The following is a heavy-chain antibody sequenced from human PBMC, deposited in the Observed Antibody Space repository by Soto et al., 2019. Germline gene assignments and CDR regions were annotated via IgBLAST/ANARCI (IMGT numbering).Heavy chain of an antibody. D-gene: IGHD3-10*01. Sequence: EVQLVESGGGLVQPGGSLRLSCAASGFTFSSYWMSWVRQAPGKGLEWVANIKQDGSEKYYVDSVKGRFTISRDNAKNSLYLQMTSLRAEDTAVDYCASLYGSLDSWGQGTTVTVSS. CDR1: GFTFSSYW. J-gene: IGHJ6*02. CDR2: IKQDGSEK. V-gene: IGHV3-7*01. CDR3: ASLYGSLDS.